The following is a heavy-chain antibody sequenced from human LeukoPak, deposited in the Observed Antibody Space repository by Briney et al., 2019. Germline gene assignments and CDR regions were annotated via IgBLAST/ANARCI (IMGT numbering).Heavy chain of an antibody. CDR3: ARYMVRGVIIGAFDI. CDR2: INSDGSST. Sequence: GGSLRLSCAASGFTFSSYWMHWVRQAPGKGLVWVSRINSDGSSTSYADSVKGRFTISRDNAKNSLYLQMNSLRAEDTAVYYCARYMVRGVIIGAFDIWGQGTMVTVSS. V-gene: IGHV3-74*01. J-gene: IGHJ3*02. D-gene: IGHD3-10*01. CDR1: GFTFSSYW.